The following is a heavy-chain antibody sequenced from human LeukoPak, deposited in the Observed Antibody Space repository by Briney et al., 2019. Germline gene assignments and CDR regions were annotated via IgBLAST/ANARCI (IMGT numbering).Heavy chain of an antibody. CDR2: IYYSGST. V-gene: IGHV4-59*08. CDR3: ARHFDRTNFDY. D-gene: IGHD3-9*01. Sequence: SETLSLTCTVSGGSISSYYWSWIRQPPGKGLEWIGYIYYSGSTNYNPSLKSRVTISVDTSKNQFSLKLSSVTAADTAVYYCARHFDRTNFDYWGQGTLVTVSS. CDR1: GGSISSYY. J-gene: IGHJ4*02.